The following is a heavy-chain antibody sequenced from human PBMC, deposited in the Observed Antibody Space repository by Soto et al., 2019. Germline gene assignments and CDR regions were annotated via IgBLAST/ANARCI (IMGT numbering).Heavy chain of an antibody. CDR3: ARERNTGYDYSYYYGMDV. Sequence: GGSLRLSCKASGFNFRSYAMSWVRQAPGKGLEWVSIISSNGESTYHTDATYYADSVRGRFSISRDNSKDTLYLKMNSLRAEDTAVYYCARERNTGYDYSYYYGMDVWGQGTTVTVSS. J-gene: IGHJ6*02. CDR1: GFNFRSYA. V-gene: IGHV3-23*01. D-gene: IGHD5-18*01. CDR2: ISSNGESTYHTDAT.